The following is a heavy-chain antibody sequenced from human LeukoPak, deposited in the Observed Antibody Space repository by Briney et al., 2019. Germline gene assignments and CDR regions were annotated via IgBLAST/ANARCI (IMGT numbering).Heavy chain of an antibody. CDR3: ARRVGATTASNWFDP. CDR2: ISSSSSYI. J-gene: IGHJ5*02. CDR1: GFTFRSYS. V-gene: IGHV3-21*04. D-gene: IGHD1-26*01. Sequence: GGSLRLSCAASGFTFRSYSMNWVRQAPGKGLEWVSFISSSSSYIYYADSVKGRFTISRDNSKNTLYLQMNSLRAEDTAVYYCARRVGATTASNWFDPWGQGTLVTVSS.